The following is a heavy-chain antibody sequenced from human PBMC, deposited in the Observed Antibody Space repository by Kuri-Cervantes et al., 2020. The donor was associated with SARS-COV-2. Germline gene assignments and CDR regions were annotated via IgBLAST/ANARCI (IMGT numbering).Heavy chain of an antibody. Sequence: ASVKVSCKASGYTFTSFGVGWVRQAPGQGLEWVGWISNYNGHTNDAQKFQGRVTMTTDTSTSTAYMELRSLRYDDTAVYYCAKQCSSPDCMDYFDYWGQGTLVTVSS. CDR3: AKQCSSPDCMDYFDY. V-gene: IGHV1-18*01. D-gene: IGHD6-6*01. J-gene: IGHJ4*02. CDR1: GYTFTSFG. CDR2: ISNYNGHT.